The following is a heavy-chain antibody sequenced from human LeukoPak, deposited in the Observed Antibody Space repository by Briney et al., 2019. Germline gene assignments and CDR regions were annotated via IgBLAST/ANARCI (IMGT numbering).Heavy chain of an antibody. Sequence: SETLSLTCAVSGGSISSSNWWSWVRQPPGKGLEWIGEISHSGSTNYNPSLESRVTISVDKSKNQFSLKLRSVTAPDTAVYYCARDRGNYFDYWGQGTLVTVSS. V-gene: IGHV4-4*02. CDR2: ISHSGST. CDR1: GGSISSSNW. J-gene: IGHJ4*02. CDR3: ARDRGNYFDY. D-gene: IGHD6-13*01.